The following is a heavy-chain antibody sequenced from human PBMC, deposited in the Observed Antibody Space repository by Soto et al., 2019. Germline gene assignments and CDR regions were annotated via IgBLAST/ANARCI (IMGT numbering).Heavy chain of an antibody. V-gene: IGHV1-18*01. CDR1: CYTFTSYG. CDR3: ARAYDFWSGLDLDDAFDI. Sequence: ASVKVSCKASCYTFTSYGISWVRQAHGQGLEWMGWISAYNGNTNYAQKLQGRVTMTRDTSTSTVYMELSSLRSEDTAVYYCARAYDFWSGLDLDDAFDIWGQGTMVTVSS. CDR2: ISAYNGNT. D-gene: IGHD3-3*01. J-gene: IGHJ3*02.